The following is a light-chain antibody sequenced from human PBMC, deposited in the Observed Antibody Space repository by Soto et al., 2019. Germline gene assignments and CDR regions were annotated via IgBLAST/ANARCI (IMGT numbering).Light chain of an antibody. Sequence: SSLSASVGERINITCRASQSISSSLNWYQQKPGKTPKLLISIASSLQSGVPSRFSASGSGTDFTLTITSLQPEDFATYYCQQTYGAPITFGPGTRRRL. J-gene: IGKJ5*01. CDR1: QSISSS. V-gene: IGKV1-39*01. CDR3: QQTYGAPIT. CDR2: IAS.